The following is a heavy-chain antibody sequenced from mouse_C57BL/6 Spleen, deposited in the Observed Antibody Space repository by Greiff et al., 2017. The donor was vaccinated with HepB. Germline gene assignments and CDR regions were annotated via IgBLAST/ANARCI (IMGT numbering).Heavy chain of an antibody. CDR2: IRNKANGYTT. Sequence: DVKLQESGGGLVQPGGSLSLSCAASGFTFTDYYMSWVRQPPGKALEWLGFIRNKANGYTTEYSASVKGRFTISRDNSQSILYLQMNALRAEDSATYYCARPNWDGWFAYWGQGTLVTVSA. CDR3: ARPNWDGWFAY. J-gene: IGHJ3*01. D-gene: IGHD4-1*01. V-gene: IGHV7-3*01. CDR1: GFTFTDYY.